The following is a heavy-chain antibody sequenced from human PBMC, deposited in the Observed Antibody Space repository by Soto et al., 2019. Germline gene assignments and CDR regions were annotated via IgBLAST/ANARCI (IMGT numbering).Heavy chain of an antibody. D-gene: IGHD3-16*01. Sequence: PGGSLRLSCAASGFTLSSYAMSWVRQAPGKGLEWVSTLSNSGGTTYYPDSVKGRFTISRDSSKSTLYLEMNSLRAEDTAVYYCARRGIGYYNMDVWGRGTTVTVSS. J-gene: IGHJ6*03. CDR1: GFTLSSYA. CDR3: ARRGIGYYNMDV. CDR2: LSNSGGTT. V-gene: IGHV3-23*01.